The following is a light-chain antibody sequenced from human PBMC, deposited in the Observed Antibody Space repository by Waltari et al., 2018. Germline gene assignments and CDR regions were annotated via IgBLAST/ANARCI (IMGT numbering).Light chain of an antibody. CDR3: MQALQSPT. CDR1: QSLLHSNGYTY. V-gene: IGKV2-28*01. CDR2: LGS. J-gene: IGKJ2*01. Sequence: DIVMTQSPLSLPVTPGEPASISCRSSQSLLHSNGYTYLDWYLQKPGQSPPLLIYLGSNRASGVPDRFSGSGSGTDCTLKISRVEAEDVGVYYCMQALQSPTFGQGTKLEIK.